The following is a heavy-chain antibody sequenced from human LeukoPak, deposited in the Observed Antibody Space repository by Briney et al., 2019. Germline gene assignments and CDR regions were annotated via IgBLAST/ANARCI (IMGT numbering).Heavy chain of an antibody. CDR1: GDSIRSYY. CDR2: FYYTGST. V-gene: IGHV4-59*12. J-gene: IGHJ4*02. Sequence: SETLSLTCTVSGDSIRSYYWSWIRQPPGKGLEWIGFFYYTGSTNYNPSLKSRVTISVDRSKNQFSLKLSSVTAADTAAYYCAISRPYFDYWGQGTLVTVSS. CDR3: AISRPYFDY.